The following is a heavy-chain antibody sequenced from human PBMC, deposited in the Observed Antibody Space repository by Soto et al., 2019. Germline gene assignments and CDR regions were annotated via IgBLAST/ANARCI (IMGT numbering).Heavy chain of an antibody. D-gene: IGHD6-13*01. V-gene: IGHV4-34*01. CDR1: GGSFSGYY. CDR3: GYSSSWYAKSIAVAGSYDY. CDR2: INHSGST. Sequence: QVQLQQWGAGLLKPSETLSLTCAVYGGSFSGYYWSWIRQPLGKGLEWIGEINHSGSTNYNPSLKSRVTISVDTSKNQFSLKLSSVTAADTAVYYCGYSSSWYAKSIAVAGSYDYWGQGTLVTVSS. J-gene: IGHJ4*02.